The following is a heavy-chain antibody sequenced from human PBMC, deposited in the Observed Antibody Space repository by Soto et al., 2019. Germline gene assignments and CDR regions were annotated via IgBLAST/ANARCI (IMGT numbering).Heavy chain of an antibody. CDR3: ASGMKADFDY. D-gene: IGHD1-26*01. CDR2: INPNTGGT. J-gene: IGHJ4*02. Sequence: ASVKVSCKASGYTFADYYMHWVRQAPGQGLEWMGWINPNTGGTHYDQKFEGRITLTRDTSISTAYMEVTRVRSDDTAVYYCASGMKADFDYLGQGTLFSLSS. CDR1: GYTFADYY. V-gene: IGHV1-2*02.